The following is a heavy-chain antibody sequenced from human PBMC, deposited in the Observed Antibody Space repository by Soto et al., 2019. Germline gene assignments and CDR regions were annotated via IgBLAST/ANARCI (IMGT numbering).Heavy chain of an antibody. CDR1: GFTFSSYG. J-gene: IGHJ4*02. CDR3: AKDAGDSSGYYPKY. Sequence: PGGSLRLSCAASGFTFSSYGMHWVRQAPGKGLEWVAVISYDGSNKYYADSVKGRFTISRDNSKNTLYLQMNSLRAEDTAVYYCAKDAGDSSGYYPKYWGQGTLVTVSS. V-gene: IGHV3-30*18. D-gene: IGHD3-22*01. CDR2: ISYDGSNK.